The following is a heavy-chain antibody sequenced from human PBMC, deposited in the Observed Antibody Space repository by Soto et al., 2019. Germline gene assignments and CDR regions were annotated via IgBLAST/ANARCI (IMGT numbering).Heavy chain of an antibody. V-gene: IGHV3-15*01. CDR1: GFTFSNAW. D-gene: IGHD6-13*01. CDR2: IKSRTEGGTT. CDR3: ATPGGLSGSWYDY. J-gene: IGHJ4*02. Sequence: PGGSLRLSCASSGFTFSNAWMTWVRQAPGKGLEWVGRIKSRTEGGTTDYAAPVKGRFTISRDDSKTTLYLQMDSLNTEDTAVYYCATPGGLSGSWYDYWGQGTLVTV.